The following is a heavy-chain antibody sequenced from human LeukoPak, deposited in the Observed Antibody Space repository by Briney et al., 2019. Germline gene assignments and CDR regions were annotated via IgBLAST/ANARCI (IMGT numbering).Heavy chain of an antibody. CDR3: ASRGLSGGSSWSV. CDR1: GFTFSTYA. D-gene: IGHD1-26*01. Sequence: GGSLRLSCAASGFTFSTYAMNWVRQAPGKGLEWVSSISSSSSYIYYADSVKGRFTISRDNAKNSLYLQMNSLRAEDTAVYYCASRGLSGGSSWSVWGQGTLVTVSS. CDR2: ISSSSSYI. V-gene: IGHV3-21*01. J-gene: IGHJ4*02.